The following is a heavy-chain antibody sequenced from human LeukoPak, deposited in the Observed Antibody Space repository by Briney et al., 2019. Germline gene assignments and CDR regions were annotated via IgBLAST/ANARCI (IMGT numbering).Heavy chain of an antibody. V-gene: IGHV4-31*03. J-gene: IGHJ4*02. CDR2: IYDSGSA. Sequence: PSETLSLTCTVSGGSISNGAYHWSWIRQHPRKGLEWIGYIYDSGSAYYNPSLKSRLTTSVDTSKNQFSLKLYSVTAADTAVYYCASHGTSASDYWGQGTLVTVSS. CDR1: GGSISNGAYH. CDR3: ASHGTSASDY. D-gene: IGHD6-13*01.